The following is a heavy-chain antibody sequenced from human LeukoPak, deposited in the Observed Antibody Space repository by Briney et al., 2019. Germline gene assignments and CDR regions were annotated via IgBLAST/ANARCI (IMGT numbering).Heavy chain of an antibody. CDR1: SGSISIYY. V-gene: IGHV4-59*01. CDR3: ARMGPWSGGVSRSYYYYYMDV. D-gene: IGHD2-8*02. CDR2: IYYSGST. J-gene: IGHJ6*03. Sequence: SETLSLTCSVSSGSISIYYWSWIRQPPGEGLVWIGYIYYSGSTNYNPPLKPRVTISVDTSKNQFSLKLSSVTAADTAVYYCARMGPWSGGVSRSYYYYYMDVWGKGTTVTISS.